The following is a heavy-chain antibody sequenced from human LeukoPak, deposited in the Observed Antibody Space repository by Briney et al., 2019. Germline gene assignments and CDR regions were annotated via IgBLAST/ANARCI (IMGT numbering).Heavy chain of an antibody. Sequence: ASVKVSCKASGYTFTGYYMHWVRQAPGQGLEWMGWINPNSGGTNYAQKFQGRVTMTRDTSISTAYMELSRLRPDDTAVYYCARGNEGDILTGYYSGYYYGMDVWGQGTTVTVSS. V-gene: IGHV1-2*02. CDR3: ARGNEGDILTGYYSGYYYGMDV. J-gene: IGHJ6*02. CDR1: GYTFTGYY. D-gene: IGHD3-9*01. CDR2: INPNSGGT.